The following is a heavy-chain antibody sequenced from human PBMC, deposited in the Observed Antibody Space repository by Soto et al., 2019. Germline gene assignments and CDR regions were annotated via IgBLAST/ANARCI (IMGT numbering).Heavy chain of an antibody. CDR1: GGSISSGHYP. CDR2: IYPGGST. J-gene: IGHJ3*02. CDR3: ARIGSGSFQDTFDI. D-gene: IGHD1-26*01. Sequence: SETLSLTCAVSGGSISSGHYPWTWIRQPPGKGLEWIGYIYPGGSTNYNPSLKSRVTISVDTSKKLFSLRLTSVTAADTAVYYCARIGSGSFQDTFDIWGQGTMVTVSS. V-gene: IGHV4-61*03.